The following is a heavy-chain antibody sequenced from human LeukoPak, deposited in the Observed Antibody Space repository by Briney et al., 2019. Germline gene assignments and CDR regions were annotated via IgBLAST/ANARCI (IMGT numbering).Heavy chain of an antibody. CDR3: ARDTDGSGWSDAFDI. CDR2: IYYSGST. Sequence: SETLFLTCTVSGGSVSSGSYYWSWIRQPPGKGLEWIGYIYYSGSTNYNPSLKSRVTISVDTSKNQFSLKLSSVTAADTAVYYCARDTDGSGWSDAFDIWGQGTMVTVSS. J-gene: IGHJ3*02. CDR1: GGSVSSGSYY. D-gene: IGHD6-19*01. V-gene: IGHV4-61*01.